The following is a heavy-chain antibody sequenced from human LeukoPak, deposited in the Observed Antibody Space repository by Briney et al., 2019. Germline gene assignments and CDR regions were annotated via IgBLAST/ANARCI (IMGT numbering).Heavy chain of an antibody. CDR3: ARRGRYSSKPFDY. CDR1: GFTFSSYS. D-gene: IGHD6-13*01. CDR2: ISSSSSYI. Sequence: GGSLRLSCAASGFTFSSYSMNWVRQAPGKGLEWVSSISSSSSYIYYADSVKGRFTISRDNAKNSLYLQMNSLRAEDTAVYYCARRGRYSSKPFDYWGQGTLVTVSS. V-gene: IGHV3-21*01. J-gene: IGHJ4*02.